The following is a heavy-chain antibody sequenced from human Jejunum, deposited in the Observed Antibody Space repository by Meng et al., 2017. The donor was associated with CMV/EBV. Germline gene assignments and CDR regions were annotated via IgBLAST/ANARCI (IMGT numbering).Heavy chain of an antibody. CDR2: VIPILGIT. CDR1: AGPFRTSP. D-gene: IGHD2-21*02. CDR3: ARDSSVTY. J-gene: IGHJ4*02. Sequence: VSCKASAGPFRTSPVSWVRQAPGQMLAWMGRVIPILGITTYAQRFQGRITITADKSTGTAYMELSSLRSDDTAMYYCARDSSVTYWGQGTLVTVSS. V-gene: IGHV1-69*04.